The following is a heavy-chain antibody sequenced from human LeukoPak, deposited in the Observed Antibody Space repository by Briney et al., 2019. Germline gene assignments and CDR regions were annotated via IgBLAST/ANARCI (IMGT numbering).Heavy chain of an antibody. Sequence: PSETLSLTCTVSGGSIRSYYWSWIRQPPGQGLGWIGYIYYSGNTNYNPSLKSRVTISIDTSKNQFSLKLSSVTAADTAVYYCAKHYGSGHRDMDVWGQGTAVTVSS. J-gene: IGHJ6*02. CDR3: AKHYGSGHRDMDV. CDR1: GGSIRSYY. CDR2: IYYSGNT. D-gene: IGHD3-10*01. V-gene: IGHV4-59*08.